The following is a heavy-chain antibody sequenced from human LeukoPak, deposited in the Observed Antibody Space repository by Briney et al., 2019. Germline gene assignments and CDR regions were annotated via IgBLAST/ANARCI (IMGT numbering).Heavy chain of an antibody. CDR3: ARLLGRIDPSY. Sequence: SETLSLTCAVYGGSFSGYYRSWIRQPPGKGPEWIGEINHSGSTNYNPSLKSRVTISVDTSKNQFSLKLSSVTAADTAVYYCARLLGRIDPSYWGQGTLVTVSS. CDR2: INHSGST. J-gene: IGHJ4*02. V-gene: IGHV4-34*01. CDR1: GGSFSGYY. D-gene: IGHD1-26*01.